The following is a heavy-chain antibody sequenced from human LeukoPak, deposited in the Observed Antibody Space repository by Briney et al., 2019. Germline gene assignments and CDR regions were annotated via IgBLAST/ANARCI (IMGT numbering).Heavy chain of an antibody. V-gene: IGHV3-11*01. D-gene: IGHD2-15*01. CDR1: GFTFSDHY. J-gene: IGHJ4*02. Sequence: GGSLRLSCAASGFTFSDHYMSWIRQAPGEGLEWVSYISSSGSTIYYADSVKGRFTISRDNAKNSLYLQMSSLRAEDTAVYYCAREEGVVPAPFDYWGQGTLVTVSS. CDR2: ISSSGSTI. CDR3: AREEGVVPAPFDY.